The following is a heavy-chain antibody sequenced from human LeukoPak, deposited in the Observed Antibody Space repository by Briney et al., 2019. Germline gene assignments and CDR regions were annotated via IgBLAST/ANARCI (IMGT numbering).Heavy chain of an antibody. Sequence: GGSLRLSCATSGFAFQTYALSWVRQAPGKGLEWVPTISGSGGHTYHADSVKGRFTISRDNSRDTLYLQMNSLRAEDTAVYYCAKFFRRVATLWEYYDCWGQGTLVTVSS. CDR2: ISGSGGHT. CDR3: AKFFRRVATLWEYYDC. J-gene: IGHJ4*02. D-gene: IGHD5-12*01. CDR1: GFAFQTYA. V-gene: IGHV3-23*01.